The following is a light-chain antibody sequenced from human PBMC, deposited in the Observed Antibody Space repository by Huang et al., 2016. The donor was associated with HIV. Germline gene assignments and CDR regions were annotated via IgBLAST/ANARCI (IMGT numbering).Light chain of an antibody. CDR2: GAS. CDR1: QSVRGRY. J-gene: IGKJ1*01. V-gene: IGKV3-20*01. CDR3: QQYGSSLRT. Sequence: EIVLTQSPGTLSLSPGERATFSCRASQSVRGRYLAWYQQKPGQAPRLLIYGASSRATGIPDRVSGSGSGTDFTLTSSRLEPEDFAVYYCQQYGSSLRTFGQGTKVEIK.